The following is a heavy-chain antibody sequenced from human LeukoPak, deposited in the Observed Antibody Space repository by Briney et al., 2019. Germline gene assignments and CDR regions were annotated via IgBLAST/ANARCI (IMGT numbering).Heavy chain of an antibody. CDR1: GGSISSSSYY. V-gene: IGHV4-39*07. J-gene: IGHJ4*02. D-gene: IGHD6-13*01. CDR3: ARVGPAIAAAGTYIDY. Sequence: SETLSLTCTVSGGSISSSSYYWGWIRQPPGTGLEWLGSIYYSGSTYYNPSLKSRVTISVDTSKNQFSLQLSSVTAADTAVYYCARVGPAIAAAGTYIDYWGQGTLVTVSS. CDR2: IYYSGST.